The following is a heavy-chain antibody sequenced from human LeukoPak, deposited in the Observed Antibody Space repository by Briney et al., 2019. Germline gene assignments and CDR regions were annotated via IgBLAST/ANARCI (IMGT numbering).Heavy chain of an antibody. D-gene: IGHD2-21*02. J-gene: IGHJ4*02. Sequence: GGSLRLSCAASGFTFSSYGMHWVRQAPGKGLEWVAVISYDGSNKYYADSVKGRFTISRDNSKNTLYLQMNSLRAEDTAVYYCAKDLAYCGGDCSYIDYWGQGTLVTVSS. CDR2: ISYDGSNK. CDR1: GFTFSSYG. V-gene: IGHV3-30*18. CDR3: AKDLAYCGGDCSYIDY.